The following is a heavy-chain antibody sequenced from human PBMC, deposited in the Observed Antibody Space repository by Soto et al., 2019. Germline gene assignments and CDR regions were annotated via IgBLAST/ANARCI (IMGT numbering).Heavy chain of an antibody. V-gene: IGHV3-74*01. CDR3: AREATYSSGRGMDV. D-gene: IGHD3-22*01. CDR2: INSEGSSR. Sequence: EVQLVESGGGSVQPGGSLRLHCAASGFTFRSHWMYWGRQAPGKGLFWVSRINSEGSSRRYADSVNGRFTVSRDNAKNTLYLQMNSLRDEDTAVYYCAREATYSSGRGMDVWGQGTLVTVSS. CDR1: GFTFRSHW. J-gene: IGHJ4*02.